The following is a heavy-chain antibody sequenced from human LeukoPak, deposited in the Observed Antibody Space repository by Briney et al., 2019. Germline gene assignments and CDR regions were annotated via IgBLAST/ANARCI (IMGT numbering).Heavy chain of an antibody. J-gene: IGHJ6*02. CDR1: GGSFSVYY. CDR2: VNHSGST. D-gene: IGHD2-2*01. CDR3: ARSSCTSTSCYRSYYYFGLDV. V-gene: IGHV4-34*10. Sequence: SETLSLTCAISGGSFSVYYWTWIRLAPGKGLEWIGEVNHSGSTDYNPSLESRITMSVDTSKNQFSLKLSSVTAADTAVYYCARSSCTSTSCYRSYYYFGLDVWGQGTTVTVSS.